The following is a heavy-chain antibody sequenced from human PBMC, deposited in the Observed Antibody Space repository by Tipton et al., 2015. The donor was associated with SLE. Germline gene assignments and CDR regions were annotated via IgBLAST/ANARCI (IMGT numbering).Heavy chain of an antibody. CDR1: GASIISLNW. V-gene: IGHV4-4*02. D-gene: IGHD3-3*01. Sequence: TLSLTCTVSGASIISLNWWTWVRQPPGKGLEWIGEIYHTGRTNYKPSLKSRVIISVDTSKNQFSLKLTSVTAADTAVYYCARHQSFRGGSYDFWSGLYHFDFWGRGTLVTVSS. CDR3: ARHQSFRGGSYDFWSGLYHFDF. J-gene: IGHJ4*02. CDR2: IYHTGRT.